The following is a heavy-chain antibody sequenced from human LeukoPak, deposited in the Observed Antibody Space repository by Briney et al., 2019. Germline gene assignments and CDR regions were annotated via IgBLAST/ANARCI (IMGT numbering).Heavy chain of an antibody. CDR3: ARRIYDILTGYWFDP. V-gene: IGHV4-39*01. J-gene: IGHJ5*02. Sequence: SETLSLTCTVSGGSISSSSYYWSWIRQPPGKGLEWIGSIYYSGSTYYNPSLKSRVTISVDTSKNQFSLKLSSVTAADTAVYYCARRIYDILTGYWFDPWGQGTLVTVSS. CDR1: GGSISSSSYY. CDR2: IYYSGST. D-gene: IGHD3-9*01.